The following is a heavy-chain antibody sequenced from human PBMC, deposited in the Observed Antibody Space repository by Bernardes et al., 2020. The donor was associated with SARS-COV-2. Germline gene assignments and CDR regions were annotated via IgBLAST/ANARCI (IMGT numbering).Heavy chain of an antibody. J-gene: IGHJ6*03. CDR1: GGSISSYY. V-gene: IGHV4-59*01. CDR2: LYYSGST. Sequence: TMFLTSTLSGGSISSYYCSLLRQPPGTGREWIGYLYYSGSTSYNPSLKSRVTISVDTSKNQFSLKLSSVTAADTAVYYCARLKGPGRITIFGVVDYYYMDVWGKGTTVTVSS. D-gene: IGHD3-3*01. CDR3: ARLKGPGRITIFGVVDYYYMDV.